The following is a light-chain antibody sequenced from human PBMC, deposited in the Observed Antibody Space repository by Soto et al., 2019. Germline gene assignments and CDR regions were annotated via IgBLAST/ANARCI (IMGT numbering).Light chain of an antibody. CDR3: HSYDIILYSSV. Sequence: QYVLTQPPSVSGAPGQRVTISCTGNNSNIGGGYDVHWYQQLPGTAPKLLIYGNNNQPSGVPDRFSGSKSYASASLAITGLHSEDDVVYCRHSYDIILYSSVFGGVTKLNV. J-gene: IGLJ2*01. CDR1: NSNIGGGYD. CDR2: GNN. V-gene: IGLV1-40*01.